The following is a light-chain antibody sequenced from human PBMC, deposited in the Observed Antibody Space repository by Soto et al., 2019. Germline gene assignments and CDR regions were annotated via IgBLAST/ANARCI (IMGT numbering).Light chain of an antibody. Sequence: QSVLTQPASVSGSLGQSITISCTGTSSDVGAYNSVSWYQQHPGKAPKLIIFEVFNRPSGASTRFSGSKSGNTASLTISGLQADDEADYYCSSYTDSSTYVFGTGTKVT. V-gene: IGLV2-14*01. CDR3: SSYTDSSTYV. J-gene: IGLJ1*01. CDR1: SSDVGAYNS. CDR2: EVF.